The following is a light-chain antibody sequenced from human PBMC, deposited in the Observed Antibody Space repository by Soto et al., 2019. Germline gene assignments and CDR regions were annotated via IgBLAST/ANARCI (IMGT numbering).Light chain of an antibody. CDR2: EVS. Sequence: QSALTQPPSASGYPGQSVTISCTGTSSDVGGYNYVSWYQQHPGKAPKLMIYEVSKRPSGVPDRFSGSKSGNTASLTVSGLQAEDEADYYGSSYGGSSYAGSNNYVFGTGTKLTVL. CDR1: SSDVGGYNY. CDR3: SSYGGSSYAGSNNYV. V-gene: IGLV2-8*01. J-gene: IGLJ1*01.